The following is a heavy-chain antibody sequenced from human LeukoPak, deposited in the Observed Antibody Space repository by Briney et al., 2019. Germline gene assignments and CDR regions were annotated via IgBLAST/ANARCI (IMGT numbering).Heavy chain of an antibody. V-gene: IGHV4-61*01. CDR1: GGSISSGSYY. J-gene: IGHJ5*02. CDR2: IYYSGST. Sequence: PSQTLSLTCTVSGGSISSGSYYWNWIRQPPGKGLEWIGHIYYSGSTNYNPSLKSRVTISVDRSKNQFSLRLTSVAAADTAVYYCARAGPWQIDPWRQGTLVTVSS. CDR3: ARAGPWQIDP. D-gene: IGHD3-10*01.